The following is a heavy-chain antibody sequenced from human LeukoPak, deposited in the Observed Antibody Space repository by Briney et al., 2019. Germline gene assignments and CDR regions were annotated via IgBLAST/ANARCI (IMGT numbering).Heavy chain of an antibody. CDR3: ARGKRGRYFDWSFDP. J-gene: IGHJ5*02. CDR2: IYYSGST. D-gene: IGHD3-9*01. CDR1: GGSISSGDYY. Sequence: PSETLSLTCTVSGGSISSGDYYWSWIRQPPGKGLEWIGYIYYSGSTYYNPSLKSRVTISVDTSKNQFSLKLSSVTAADTAVYYCARGKRGRYFDWSFDPWGQGTLVTVSS. V-gene: IGHV4-30-4*01.